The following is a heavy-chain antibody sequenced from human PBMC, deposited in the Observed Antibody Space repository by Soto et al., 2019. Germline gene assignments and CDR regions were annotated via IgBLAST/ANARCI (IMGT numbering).Heavy chain of an antibody. D-gene: IGHD4-17*01. CDR3: ARSDYGDSSYFDY. CDR2: IIPNCGGA. J-gene: IGHJ4*02. Sequence: ASVMVSCKASGGTFTSYYMNWVRQAPGQGLEWMGGIIPNCGGANYAQKFQGSVTMTTDTSTSTAYMELRSLRSDDTAVYYCARSDYGDSSYFDYWGQGTLVTVSS. CDR1: GGTFTSYY. V-gene: IGHV1-2*02.